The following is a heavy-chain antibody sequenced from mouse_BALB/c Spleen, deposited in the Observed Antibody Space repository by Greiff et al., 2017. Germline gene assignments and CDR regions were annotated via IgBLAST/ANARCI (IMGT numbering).Heavy chain of an antibody. CDR1: GYSFTGYY. CDR2: ISCYNGAT. Sequence: LVKTGASVKISCKASGYSFTGYYMHWVKQSHGKSLEWIGYISCYNGATSYNQKFKGKATFTVDTSSSTAYMQFNSLTSEDSAVYYCARSYYRYDAMDYRGQGTSVTVSS. CDR3: ARSYYRYDAMDY. J-gene: IGHJ4*01. D-gene: IGHD2-14*01. V-gene: IGHV1S34*01.